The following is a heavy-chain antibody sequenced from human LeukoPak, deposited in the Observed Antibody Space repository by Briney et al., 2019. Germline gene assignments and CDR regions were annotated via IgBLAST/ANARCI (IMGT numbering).Heavy chain of an antibody. Sequence: GGSLRLSCAASAFTFSSYAMSWVRQAPGKGLEWVSAISGSGGSTYYADSVKGRFTISRDNSKNTLYLQMNSLRAEDTAVYYCARFGRIFEVGSWGQGTLVTVSS. CDR1: AFTFSSYA. J-gene: IGHJ5*02. CDR3: ARFGRIFEVGS. D-gene: IGHD3-3*01. V-gene: IGHV3-23*01. CDR2: ISGSGGST.